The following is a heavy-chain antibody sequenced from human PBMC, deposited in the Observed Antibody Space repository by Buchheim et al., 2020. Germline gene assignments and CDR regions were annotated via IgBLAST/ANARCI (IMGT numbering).Heavy chain of an antibody. J-gene: IGHJ1*01. CDR2: ITGSGDST. Sequence: EVQLLESGGGLVQPGRSLRLSCAASGFTFSSYALSWVRQALGKGLEWVSLITGSGDSTYYADSVKGRFTISRDNSKKTLYLQMNSLRAEDTAVYYCARHYGSWYGSEYCQHWGQGT. V-gene: IGHV3-23*01. D-gene: IGHD6-13*01. CDR1: GFTFSSYA. CDR3: ARHYGSWYGSEYCQH.